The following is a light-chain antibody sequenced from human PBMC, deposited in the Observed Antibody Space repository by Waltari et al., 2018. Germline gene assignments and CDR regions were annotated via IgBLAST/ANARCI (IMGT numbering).Light chain of an antibody. CDR2: GAT. Sequence: EIVLTQSPGTLYLSPGERATLSCRASQRVSSSYLARYQQKRGQAPRLLIYGATRRATGIPDRFSGSGSGTDFTLTISRLEPEDFAVYYCQQYGTSPFTFGPGTKVDIK. CDR3: QQYGTSPFT. CDR1: QRVSSSY. V-gene: IGKV3-20*01. J-gene: IGKJ3*01.